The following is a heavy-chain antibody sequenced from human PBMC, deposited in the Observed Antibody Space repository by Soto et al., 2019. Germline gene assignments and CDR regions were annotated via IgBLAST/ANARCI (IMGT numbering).Heavy chain of an antibody. D-gene: IGHD6-13*01. V-gene: IGHV1-2*02. CDR2: MATNSGGT. CDR1: GYTFTANY. J-gene: IGHJ4*02. Sequence: QVQIVQSGTEVKEPGASVKVSCRPSGYTFTANYLHWVRQAPGQGLEWMVWMATNSGGTKYAQKFQGRVSMTRDTSTKTAYMEMTGLTLDDTAIYYCARGSGSSWFDYWGQGTLVAVSS. CDR3: ARGSGSSWFDY.